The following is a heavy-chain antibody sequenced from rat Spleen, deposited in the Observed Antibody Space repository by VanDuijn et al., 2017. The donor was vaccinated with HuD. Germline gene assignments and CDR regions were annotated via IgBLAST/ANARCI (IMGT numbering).Heavy chain of an antibody. V-gene: IGHV5-31*01. CDR1: GFTFNNYW. J-gene: IGHJ2*01. CDR2: IPNTGGTT. D-gene: IGHD1-4*01. Sequence: EVQLVESGGGLVQPGRSLKLSCVASGFTFNNYWMTWIRQAPGKGLEWVASIPNTGGTTYYPDSLKGRFTISRDNAKNTLYLQMDSLRSEDTATYYCARPNYPGFNYFDYWGQGVTVTVSS. CDR3: ARPNYPGFNYFDY.